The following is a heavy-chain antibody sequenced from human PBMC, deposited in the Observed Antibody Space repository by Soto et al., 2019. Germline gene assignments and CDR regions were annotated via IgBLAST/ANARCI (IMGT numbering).Heavy chain of an antibody. Sequence: PSETLSLTCTVSGGSLSSGDYYWSWIRQPPGKGLEWIGYIYYSGSTYYNPSLKSRVTISVDTSKNQFSLKLSSVTAADTAVYYCARGRCSSTSCYEDYYYYGMDVWGQGTTVTVSS. V-gene: IGHV4-30-4*01. J-gene: IGHJ6*02. CDR2: IYYSGST. D-gene: IGHD2-2*01. CDR1: GGSLSSGDYY. CDR3: ARGRCSSTSCYEDYYYYGMDV.